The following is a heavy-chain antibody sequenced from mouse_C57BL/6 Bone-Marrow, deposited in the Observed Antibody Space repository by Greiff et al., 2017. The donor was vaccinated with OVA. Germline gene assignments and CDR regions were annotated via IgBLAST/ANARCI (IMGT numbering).Heavy chain of an antibody. CDR1: GYTFTSYW. CDR2: IYPGSGST. D-gene: IGHD2-5*01. V-gene: IGHV1-55*01. CDR3: ARRYSNYWYFDV. J-gene: IGHJ1*03. Sequence: QVQLKQPGAELVKPGASVKMSCKASGYTFTSYWITWVKQRPGQGLEWIGDIYPGSGSTNYNEKFKSKATLTVDTSSSTAYMQLSSLTSEDSAVYYCARRYSNYWYFDVWGTGTTVTVSS.